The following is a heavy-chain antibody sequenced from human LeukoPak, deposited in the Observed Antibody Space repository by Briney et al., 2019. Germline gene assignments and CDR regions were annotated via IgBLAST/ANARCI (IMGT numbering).Heavy chain of an antibody. CDR3: ARVGQRGETHDALHI. D-gene: IGHD1-26*01. Sequence: SVKVSCKASGGTFSSYAISWVRQAPGQGLEWMGGIIPIFGTANYAQKFQGRVTITTDESTSTAYMELSSLRSEDTAVYYCARVGQRGETHDALHIWGQGTMVTVSS. CDR2: IIPIFGTA. V-gene: IGHV1-69*05. J-gene: IGHJ3*02. CDR1: GGTFSSYA.